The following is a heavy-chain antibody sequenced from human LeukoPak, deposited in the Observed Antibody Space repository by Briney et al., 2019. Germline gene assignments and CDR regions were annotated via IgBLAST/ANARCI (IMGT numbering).Heavy chain of an antibody. D-gene: IGHD3-22*01. V-gene: IGHV1-2*02. CDR1: GCTFTGYY. CDR3: ASGRNYYDSSGDFDY. J-gene: IGHJ4*02. Sequence: ASVKVSCKASGCTFTGYYMHWVRQAPGQGLEWMGWINPNSDGTNYAQKFQGRVTMTRDTSISTAYMELSRLRSDDTAVYYCASGRNYYDSSGDFDYWGQGTLVTVSS. CDR2: INPNSDGT.